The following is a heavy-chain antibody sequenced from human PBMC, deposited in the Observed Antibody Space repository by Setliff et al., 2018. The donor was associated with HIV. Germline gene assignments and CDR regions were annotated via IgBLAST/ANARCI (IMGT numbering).Heavy chain of an antibody. CDR2: IIPILGVA. CDR3: VRGVQSPPHYSYYYMDV. CDR1: RSTFNSHT. V-gene: IGHV1-69*02. Sequence: ASVKVSCKASRSTFNSHTINWVRQAPGQGLEWMGRIIPILGVANYAQRFQGKVTITADKSTSTAYMELTSLRFDDTAMYYCVRGVQSPPHYSYYYMDVWGEGTMVTVSS. D-gene: IGHD3-3*01. J-gene: IGHJ6*03.